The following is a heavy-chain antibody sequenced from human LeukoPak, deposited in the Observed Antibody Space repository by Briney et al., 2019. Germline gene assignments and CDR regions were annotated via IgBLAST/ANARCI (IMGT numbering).Heavy chain of an antibody. CDR2: IWYDGSNK. CDR3: ARDRKYGDWYYFDY. D-gene: IGHD4-17*01. V-gene: IGHV3-33*01. CDR1: GFTFSSYG. J-gene: IGHJ4*02. Sequence: PGGSLRLSCAASGFTFSSYGMHWVRQAPGKGLEWVAVIWYDGSNKYYADSVKGRFTISRDNSKNTLYLQMNSLRAEDTAVYYCARDRKYGDWYYFDYWGQGTLVTVSS.